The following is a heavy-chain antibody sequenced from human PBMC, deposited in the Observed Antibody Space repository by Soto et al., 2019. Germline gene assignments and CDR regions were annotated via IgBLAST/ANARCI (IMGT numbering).Heavy chain of an antibody. D-gene: IGHD3-10*01. CDR1: GVSISSGNW. J-gene: IGHJ4*02. Sequence: SETLSLTCAVYGVSISSGNWWTWVRQTPKRGLEYIGEIYHDGTANYYPSFERRVAISVDTSKNQFSLKLTSVTAADTAIYFCARLVYDTRLNYMYFDFWGQGALVTVS. V-gene: IGHV4-4*02. CDR3: ARLVYDTRLNYMYFDF. CDR2: IYHDGTA.